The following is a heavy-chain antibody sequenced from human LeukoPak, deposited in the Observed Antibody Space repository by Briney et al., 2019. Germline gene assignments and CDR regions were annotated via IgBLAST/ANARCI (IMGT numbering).Heavy chain of an antibody. CDR1: GFTFSSYA. D-gene: IGHD1-7*01. CDR3: TTDEDWNYARKDV. V-gene: IGHV3-15*04. Sequence: PGGSLRLSCAASGFTFSSYAMSWVRQAPGKGLEWVGQTVSEIDGGTTDYAAPVKGRFTISRDDSKSTLYLQMNSLKIEDTAVYYCTTDEDWNYARKDVWGQGATVIVSS. J-gene: IGHJ6*02. CDR2: TVSEIDGGTT.